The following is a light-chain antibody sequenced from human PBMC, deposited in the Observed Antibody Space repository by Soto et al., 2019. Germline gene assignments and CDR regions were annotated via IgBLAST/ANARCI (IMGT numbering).Light chain of an antibody. J-gene: IGKJ4*01. CDR1: QGIGNY. CDR3: QKYNTVPLT. CDR2: GAS. V-gene: IGKV1-27*01. Sequence: DIQMTQSPSSLSASVGNRVTITCRASQGIGNYLAWFQQKPGKVPKLLIYGASALQPGVPSRFSGSGYGTDFPLTISSLQPEDVATYYCQKYNTVPLTFVGGVKVEIK.